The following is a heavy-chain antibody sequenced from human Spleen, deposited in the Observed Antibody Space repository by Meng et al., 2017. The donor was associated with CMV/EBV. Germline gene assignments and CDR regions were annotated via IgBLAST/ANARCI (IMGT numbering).Heavy chain of an antibody. CDR2: INPNSGGT. Sequence: ASVKVSCKASGYTFTDYYMHWVRQAPGQGLEWMGWINPNSGGTNYAQKFQGRVTMTRDTSISTAYMELNRLRSDDTAAYYCARGSQVAAGTGRRAFDIWGQGTMVPSPQ. CDR3: ARGSQVAAGTGRRAFDI. D-gene: IGHD6-13*01. CDR1: GYTFTDYY. J-gene: IGHJ3*02. V-gene: IGHV1-2*02.